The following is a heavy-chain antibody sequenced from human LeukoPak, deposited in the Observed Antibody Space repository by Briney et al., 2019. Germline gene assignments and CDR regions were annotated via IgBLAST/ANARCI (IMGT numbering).Heavy chain of an antibody. CDR2: ITGSGATT. J-gene: IGHJ4*02. CDR3: AKMQGYFDY. Sequence: PGGSLRLSCAASQFTFSSSGMAWVRQSPEKGLEWVSAITGSGATTYYADSVKGWFTISRDNSKSTVSLQMNSLRAEDTAIYYCAKMQGYFDYWGQGALVTVSS. V-gene: IGHV3-23*01. CDR1: QFTFSSSG.